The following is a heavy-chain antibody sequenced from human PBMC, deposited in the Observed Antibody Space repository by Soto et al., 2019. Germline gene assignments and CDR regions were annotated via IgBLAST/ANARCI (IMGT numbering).Heavy chain of an antibody. D-gene: IGHD2-15*01. CDR2: INNDGSST. J-gene: IGHJ4*02. V-gene: IGHV3-74*01. CDR1: GFTFSTSW. CDR3: ARYCTGGSCSPGFDY. Sequence: EVQLVESGGGLVQPGGSLRLSCAASGFTFSTSWMHWVRQAPGKGLVWVSRINNDGSSTDYADSVKGRFTISRDNAKSTLYLQMNSLRAEDTAVYYCARYCTGGSCSPGFDYWGQGSLVTVSS.